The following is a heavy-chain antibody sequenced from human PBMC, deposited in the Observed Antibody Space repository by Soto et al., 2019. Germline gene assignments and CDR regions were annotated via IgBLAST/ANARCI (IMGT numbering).Heavy chain of an antibody. CDR3: ARDMIVATIDSTHFDY. D-gene: IGHD5-12*01. CDR1: GFTFSSYW. J-gene: IGHJ4*02. V-gene: IGHV3-7*01. Sequence: PGGSLRLSCAASGFTFSSYWMSWVRQAPGKGLEWVANIKQDGSEKYYVDSVKGRFTISRDNAKNSLYLQMNSLRAEDTAVYYCARDMIVATIDSTHFDYWGQGTLVTVSS. CDR2: IKQDGSEK.